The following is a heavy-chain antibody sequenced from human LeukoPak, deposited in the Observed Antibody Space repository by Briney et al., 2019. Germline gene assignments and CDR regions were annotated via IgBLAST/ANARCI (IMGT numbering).Heavy chain of an antibody. CDR1: GGSISGYY. CDR2: ISTSGNT. V-gene: IGHV4-4*09. D-gene: IGHD6-13*01. CDR3: ARRGGRKQLIPYSLDY. J-gene: IGHJ4*02. Sequence: SETLSLTCTVSGGSISGYYLNWIRQPPGKGLEWIGYISTSGNTNYNPSLKSRVTISVDTSRNQFSPRLSSVTSADTAVYYCARRGGRKQLIPYSLDYWGQGTLVTVSS.